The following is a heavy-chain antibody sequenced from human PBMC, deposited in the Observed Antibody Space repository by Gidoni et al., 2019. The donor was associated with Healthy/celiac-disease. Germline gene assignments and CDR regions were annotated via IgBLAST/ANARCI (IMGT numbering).Heavy chain of an antibody. CDR1: GFTFSSYA. Sequence: EVQLLESGGGLVQPGGSLRLACAASGFTFSSYAMSWVRQAPGKGLEWVSAISGSGGSTYYADSVKGRFTISRENSKNTLYLQMNSLRAEDTAVYYCARNFGTSIFGVAAIDYWGQGTLVTVSS. CDR3: ARNFGTSIFGVAAIDY. CDR2: ISGSGGST. V-gene: IGHV3-23*01. J-gene: IGHJ4*02. D-gene: IGHD3-3*01.